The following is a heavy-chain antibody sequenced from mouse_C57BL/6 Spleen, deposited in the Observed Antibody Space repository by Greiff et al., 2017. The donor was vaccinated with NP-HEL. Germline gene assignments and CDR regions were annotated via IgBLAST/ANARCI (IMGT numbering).Heavy chain of an antibody. CDR3: ARWNYYGSSYGYFDV. CDR2: TYPGDGDT. CDR1: GYAFSSSW. Sequence: VQLQESGPELVKPGASVKISCKASGYAFSSSWMNWVKQRPGKGLEWIGRTYPGDGDTNYNGKFKGKATLTADKSSSTAYMQLSSLTSEDSAVYFCARWNYYGSSYGYFDVWGTGTTVTVSS. V-gene: IGHV1-82*01. D-gene: IGHD1-1*01. J-gene: IGHJ1*03.